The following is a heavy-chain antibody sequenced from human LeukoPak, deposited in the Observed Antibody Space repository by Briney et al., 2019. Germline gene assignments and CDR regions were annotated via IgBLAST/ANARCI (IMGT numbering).Heavy chain of an antibody. Sequence: PGGSLRLSCAASGFTFSSYAMHWVRQAPGKGLEWVAVISYDGSNKYYADSVKGRFTISRDNSKNTLYLQMSSLRAEDTAVYYCARAWVVAGPFDYWGQGTLVTVSS. CDR1: GFTFSSYA. J-gene: IGHJ4*02. CDR2: ISYDGSNK. V-gene: IGHV3-30*04. CDR3: ARAWVVAGPFDY. D-gene: IGHD6-19*01.